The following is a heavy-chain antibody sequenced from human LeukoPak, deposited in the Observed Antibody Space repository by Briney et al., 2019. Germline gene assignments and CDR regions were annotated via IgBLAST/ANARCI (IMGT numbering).Heavy chain of an antibody. CDR2: ISSSGSTI. Sequence: GGSLRVSCAASGFTFSSYEMNWVRQAPGKGLEWVSYISSSGSTIYYADSVKGRFIISRDNAKNSLYLQMNSLRAEDTAVYYCARDRYDSSGIFDYWGQGTLVTVSS. CDR3: ARDRYDSSGIFDY. CDR1: GFTFSSYE. J-gene: IGHJ4*02. D-gene: IGHD3-22*01. V-gene: IGHV3-48*03.